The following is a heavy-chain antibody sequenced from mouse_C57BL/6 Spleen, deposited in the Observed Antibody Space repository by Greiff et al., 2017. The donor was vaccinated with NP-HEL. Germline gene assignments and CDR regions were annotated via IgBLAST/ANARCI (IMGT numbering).Heavy chain of an antibody. CDR1: GYTFTDYE. J-gene: IGHJ2*01. CDR2: IDPETGGT. D-gene: IGHD1-1*01. V-gene: IGHV1-15*01. Sequence: QVQLKESGAELVRPGASVTLSCKASGYTFTDYEMPWVKQTPVHGLEWIGAIDPETGGTAYNQKFKGKAILTADKSTSTAYMQLRSLTSEDSAVYYCTRTSVYESLDFWGQGTTLTVSS. CDR3: TRTSVYESLDF.